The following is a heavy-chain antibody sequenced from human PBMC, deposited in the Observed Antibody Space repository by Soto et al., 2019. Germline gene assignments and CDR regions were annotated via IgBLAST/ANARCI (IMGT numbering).Heavy chain of an antibody. CDR3: ARASYYDILTGYLYYYYGMDV. V-gene: IGHV1-18*04. CDR2: ISAYNGNT. Sequence: ASVKVSCKASGYTFTSYGISWVRQAPGQGLEWMGWISAYNGNTNYAQKLQGRVTMTTDTSTSTAYMELRSLRSDDTAVYYCARASYYDILTGYLYYYYGMDVWSQGTTVTVS. J-gene: IGHJ6*02. CDR1: GYTFTSYG. D-gene: IGHD3-9*01.